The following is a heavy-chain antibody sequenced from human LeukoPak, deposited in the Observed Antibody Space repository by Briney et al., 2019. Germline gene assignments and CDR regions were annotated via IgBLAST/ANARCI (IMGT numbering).Heavy chain of an antibody. CDR3: AKDRIRMVRGVIHYYYYGMDV. CDR2: ISYDGSNK. D-gene: IGHD3-10*01. CDR1: GFTFSSYG. V-gene: IGHV3-30*18. Sequence: GGSLRLSCAASGFTFSSYGMHWVRQAPGKGLEWVAVISYDGSNKYYADSVKGRFTNSRDNSKNSLYMQMNSLRAEDTAVYYCAKDRIRMVRGVIHYYYYGMDVGGKGTTVTVSS. J-gene: IGHJ6*04.